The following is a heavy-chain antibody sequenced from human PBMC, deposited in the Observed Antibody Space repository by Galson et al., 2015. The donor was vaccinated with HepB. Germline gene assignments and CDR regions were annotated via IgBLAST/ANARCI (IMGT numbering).Heavy chain of an antibody. CDR1: GFTFNSHA. CDR3: AKGYGLFDS. Sequence: SLRLSCAASGFTFNSHAKTWVRQAPGKGLEWVSGISGDGGSTFYADSVKGRFSISRDNTKNTLSLQMNSLRAEDTALYYCAKGYGLFDSWGQGTLVTVSS. CDR2: ISGDGGST. V-gene: IGHV3-23*01. J-gene: IGHJ5*01. D-gene: IGHD5-18*01.